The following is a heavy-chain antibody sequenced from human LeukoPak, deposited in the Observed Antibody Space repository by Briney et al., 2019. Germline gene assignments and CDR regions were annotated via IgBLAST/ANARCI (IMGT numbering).Heavy chain of an antibody. V-gene: IGHV1-69*04. CDR3: ARDLYHDSNGHYYLFDF. Sequence: ASVKVSCKAPGGTLSNYPISWVRQAPGQGLEWVGRIIPMIDMPNYAQKFQGRVTISADKSTSTAYMEMSNLRSEDTAVYYCARDLYHDSNGHYYLFDFWGQGTLVTVSS. CDR2: IIPMIDMP. J-gene: IGHJ4*02. CDR1: GGTLSNYP. D-gene: IGHD3-22*01.